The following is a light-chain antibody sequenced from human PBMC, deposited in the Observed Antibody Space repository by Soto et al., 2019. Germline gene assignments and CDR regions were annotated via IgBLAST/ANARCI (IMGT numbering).Light chain of an antibody. CDR1: ESIGNY. Sequence: EVVLTQSPATLSLSPGERATLSCRASESIGNYLAWYQQKLGQAPKLLISDASHRASGIPGRFSGDGSGTDFTVTICSLEAEEFAVYYCPWRSDWPPRVTFGGGTKVEIK. V-gene: IGKV3-11*01. J-gene: IGKJ4*01. CDR3: PWRSDWPPRVT. CDR2: DAS.